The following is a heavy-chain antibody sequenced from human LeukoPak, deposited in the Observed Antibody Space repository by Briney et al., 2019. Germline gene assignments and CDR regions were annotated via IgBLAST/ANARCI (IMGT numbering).Heavy chain of an antibody. Sequence: GGSLRPSCAASGFTFSSYSMNWVRQAPGKGLEWVSSISGSSRHKYYADSVKGRFTISRDNAKNSLYLQMNSLRAEDTAVYYCARTANFAAGYYIDYWGQGTLVTVSS. J-gene: IGHJ4*02. CDR1: GFTFSSYS. CDR2: ISGSSRHK. CDR3: ARTANFAAGYYIDY. V-gene: IGHV3-21*01. D-gene: IGHD6-13*01.